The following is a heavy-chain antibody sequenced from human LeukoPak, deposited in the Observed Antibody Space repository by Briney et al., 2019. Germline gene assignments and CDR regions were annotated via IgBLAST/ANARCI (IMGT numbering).Heavy chain of an antibody. CDR3: VREAGYCASVCLKSNWFDP. CDR1: GFPFSNHA. CDR2: ISNGNT. J-gene: IGHJ5*02. D-gene: IGHD2-15*01. Sequence: GGSLRLSCAASGFPFSNHAMSWVRQPPGKGLEWVAAISNGNTYYANSVRGRFAISKDYSKNMVYLQMNSLRDEDTALYYCVREAGYCASVCLKSNWFDPWGQGTQVTVSS. V-gene: IGHV3-23*01.